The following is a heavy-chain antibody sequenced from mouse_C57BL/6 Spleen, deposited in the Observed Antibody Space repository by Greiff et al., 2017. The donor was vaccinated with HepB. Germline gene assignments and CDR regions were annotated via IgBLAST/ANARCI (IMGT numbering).Heavy chain of an antibody. V-gene: IGHV1-50*01. J-gene: IGHJ3*01. CDR2: IDPSDSYT. D-gene: IGHD3-2*02. CDR1: GYTFTSYW. Sequence: QVQLKEPGAELVKPGASVKLSCKASGYTFTSYWMQWVKQRPGQGLEWIGEIDPSDSYTNYNQKFKGKATLTVDTSSSTAYMQLSSLTSEDSAVYYCARGEPSSGYPFAYWGQGTLVTVSA. CDR3: ARGEPSSGYPFAY.